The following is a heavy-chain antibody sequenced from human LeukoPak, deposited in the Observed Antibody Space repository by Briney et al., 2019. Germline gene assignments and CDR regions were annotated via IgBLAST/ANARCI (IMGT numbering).Heavy chain of an antibody. CDR3: ARQGSGYYHVDY. CDR2: INHSGST. CDR1: GGSFSGYY. D-gene: IGHD3-3*01. Sequence: SETLSLTCAVYGGSFSGYYWSWIRQPPGKGLEWIGEINHSGSTNYNPSLKSRVTISVDTSKNQFSLKLSSVTAADTAVYYCARQGSGYYHVDYWSQGTLVTVSS. J-gene: IGHJ4*02. V-gene: IGHV4-34*01.